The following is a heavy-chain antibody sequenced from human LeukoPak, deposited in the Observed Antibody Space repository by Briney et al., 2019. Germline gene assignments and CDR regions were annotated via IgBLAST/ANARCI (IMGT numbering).Heavy chain of an antibody. J-gene: IGHJ6*02. CDR1: GGTFSSYA. CDR3: ASGRGYDSSGYPYYYYYGMDV. CDR2: IIPILGIA. D-gene: IGHD3-22*01. V-gene: IGHV1-69*04. Sequence: SVKVSCKASGGTFSSYAISWVRQAPGQGLEWMGRIIPILGIANYAQKFQGRVTITADKSTSTAYMELSSLRSEDTAVYYCASGRGYDSSGYPYYYYYGMDVWGQGTTVTVSS.